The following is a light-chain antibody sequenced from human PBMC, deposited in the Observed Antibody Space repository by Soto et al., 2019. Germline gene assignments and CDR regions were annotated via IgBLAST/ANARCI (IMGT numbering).Light chain of an antibody. CDR2: EVS. CDR1: SSVVGGYNY. V-gene: IGLV2-8*01. Sequence: QSVLTQPPSASGSPGQSVTISCTGTSSVVGGYNYVSWYQQHPGKAPKLMIYEVSKRPSGVPDRFSGSKSDNTASLTVSGLQAEDEADYYCSSYAGSNNFVFGTGTKVTVL. J-gene: IGLJ1*01. CDR3: SSYAGSNNFV.